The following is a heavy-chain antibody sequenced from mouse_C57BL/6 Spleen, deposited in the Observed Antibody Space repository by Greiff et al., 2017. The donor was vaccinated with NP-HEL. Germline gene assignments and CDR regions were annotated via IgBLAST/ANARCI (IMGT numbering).Heavy chain of an antibody. CDR2: IDPANGNT. D-gene: IGHD1-1*01. CDR1: GFTIKNTY. Sequence: EVQGVESVAELVRPGASVKLSCTASGFTIKNTYMHWVKQRPEQGLEWIGRIDPANGNTKYAPKFQGKATITADTSSNTAYLQLSSLTSEDTAIYYCAREDYYGSSPLDYWGQGTTLTVSS. V-gene: IGHV14-3*01. CDR3: AREDYYGSSPLDY. J-gene: IGHJ2*01.